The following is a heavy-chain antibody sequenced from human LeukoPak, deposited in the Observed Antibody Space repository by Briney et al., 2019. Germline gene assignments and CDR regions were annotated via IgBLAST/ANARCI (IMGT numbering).Heavy chain of an antibody. Sequence: GGSLRLSCAASGFTFSSYAMSWVRQAPGKGLEWVSAISGSGGSTYYADSVKGRFTISRDNSKNTLYLQMNSLRAEDTAVYYCANRQRLARGYFDYWGQGTLVTVSS. CDR3: ANRQRLARGYFDY. V-gene: IGHV3-23*01. D-gene: IGHD6-25*01. J-gene: IGHJ4*02. CDR1: GFTFSSYA. CDR2: ISGSGGST.